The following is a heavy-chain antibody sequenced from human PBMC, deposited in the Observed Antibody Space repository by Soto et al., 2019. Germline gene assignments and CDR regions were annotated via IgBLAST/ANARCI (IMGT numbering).Heavy chain of an antibody. Sequence: GGSLRLSCAASGFSFSNDYMTWVRQAPGKGLEWVANIKRDGSDDYYVDSVKGRFTISRDNAEKSLYLQMNSLRAEDTAIYYCGRRLPGQDWGQGTLVTVSS. J-gene: IGHJ4*02. CDR3: GRRLPGQD. V-gene: IGHV3-7*05. CDR1: GFSFSNDY. D-gene: IGHD3-16*01. CDR2: IKRDGSDD.